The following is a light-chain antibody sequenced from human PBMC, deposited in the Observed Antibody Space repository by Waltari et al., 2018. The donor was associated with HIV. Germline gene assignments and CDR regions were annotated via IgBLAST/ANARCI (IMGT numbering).Light chain of an antibody. CDR3: SSYTSSSTYV. V-gene: IGLV2-14*01. J-gene: IGLJ1*01. CDR1: SSDAGGYNY. Sequence: QSALTQPASVSGSPGQSITISCTGTSSDAGGYNYVSWYQQHPGKAPKLIIYEVSIRPSGVSNRFSGSKSGNTASLTISGLQAEDEADYYCSSYTSSSTYVFGTGTKVTVL. CDR2: EVS.